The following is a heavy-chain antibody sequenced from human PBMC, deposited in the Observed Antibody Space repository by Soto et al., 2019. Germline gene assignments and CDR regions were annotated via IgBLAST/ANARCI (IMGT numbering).Heavy chain of an antibody. CDR3: ARLKGDRYDILTGLYY. D-gene: IGHD3-9*01. J-gene: IGHJ4*02. CDR1: GYTFTSYD. CDR2: MNPNSGNT. V-gene: IGHV1-8*01. Sequence: ASVKVSCKASGYTFTSYDINWVRQATGQGLEWMGWMNPNSGNTGYAQKFQGRVTMTRNTSISTAYMELSSLRSEDTAVYYCARLKGDRYDILTGLYYWGQGTLVTVSS.